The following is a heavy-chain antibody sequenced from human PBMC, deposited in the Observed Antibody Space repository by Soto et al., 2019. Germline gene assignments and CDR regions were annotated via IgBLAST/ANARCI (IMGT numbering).Heavy chain of an antibody. D-gene: IGHD3-10*01. CDR2: IVYDGSNK. V-gene: IGHV3-30*18. CDR3: AKGGDAYNSFFDY. J-gene: IGHJ4*02. CDR1: GFTFSSYG. Sequence: QVQLVESGGGVVHPGRSLRLSCAASGFTFSSYGMHWVRQAPGKGLESVAVIVYDGSNKYYADSVKGRFTISRDNSKNTLYLQMSSLRADDTAVYYCAKGGDAYNSFFDYWGQGTLVTVSS.